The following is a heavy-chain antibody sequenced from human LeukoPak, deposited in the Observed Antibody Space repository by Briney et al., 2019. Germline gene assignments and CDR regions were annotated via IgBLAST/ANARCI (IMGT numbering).Heavy chain of an antibody. Sequence: PGGSLRLSCAASGLTVSSNYMGWVRQAPGKGLEWVSLIYSGGSTYYTDSVKGRFTISRDTSKNTLYLQMNSLRAEDTAVYFCARDGSYGQGYFDYWGQGTLVTVSS. CDR3: ARDGSYGQGYFDY. CDR2: IYSGGST. V-gene: IGHV3-53*01. D-gene: IGHD5-18*01. CDR1: GLTVSSNY. J-gene: IGHJ4*02.